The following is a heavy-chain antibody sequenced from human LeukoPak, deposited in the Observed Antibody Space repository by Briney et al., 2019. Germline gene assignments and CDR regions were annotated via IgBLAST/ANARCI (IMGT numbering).Heavy chain of an antibody. J-gene: IGHJ4*02. D-gene: IGHD5-24*01. CDR2: IYYSGRT. Sequence: PSETLSLTCSVSGGSISSSSYYWGWLRQPPGKGLGWIGSIYYSGRTDYNPSLKSRVTMSVDTSKNQFCLKLSSVTAADTAVYYCARVDGYNSLYFDYWGQGTLVTVSS. V-gene: IGHV4-39*01. CDR3: ARVDGYNSLYFDY. CDR1: GGSISSSSYY.